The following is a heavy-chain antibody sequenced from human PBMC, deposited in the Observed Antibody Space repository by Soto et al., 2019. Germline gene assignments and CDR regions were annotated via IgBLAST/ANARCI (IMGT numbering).Heavy chain of an antibody. D-gene: IGHD3-3*01. Sequence: QVQLQESGPGLVKPSQTLSLTCTVSGGSISSGGYYWSWIRQHPGNGLEWIGYLYYSGSTYYNPSLKSLVTISVNTSKNQFSLKLSSVTAADTAVYYCARVEPYDVWRRLHMTDAFAICGQGTMVTVSS. CDR1: GGSISSGGYY. CDR3: ARVEPYDVWRRLHMTDAFAI. CDR2: LYYSGST. V-gene: IGHV4-31*01. J-gene: IGHJ3*02.